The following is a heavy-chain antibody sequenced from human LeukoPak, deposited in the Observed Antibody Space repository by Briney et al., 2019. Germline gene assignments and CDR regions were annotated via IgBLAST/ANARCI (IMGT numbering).Heavy chain of an antibody. V-gene: IGHV3-73*01. CDR3: ATLGETSGWYPDH. CDR1: GFSFDTYA. CDR2: VRSKGYNYAT. J-gene: IGHJ4*02. Sequence: PGRSLRLSCAASGFSFDTYAVHWVRQASGKGLEWLGRVRSKGYNYATAYGASVKDRFIISRDDSKSTAYLQMSSLKSEDTAVYYCATLGETSGWYPDHWGQGTLVTVSS. D-gene: IGHD6-19*01.